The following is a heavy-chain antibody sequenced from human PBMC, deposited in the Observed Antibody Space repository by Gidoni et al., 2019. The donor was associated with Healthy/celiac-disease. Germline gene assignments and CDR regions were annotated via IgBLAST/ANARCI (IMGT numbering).Heavy chain of an antibody. CDR3: ARAGEYYDFWSGYSARFDY. Sequence: EVQLVESGGGLVQPGGSLRLSCSASGFTFSSYWMRWVRQAPGKGLEWVANIKQDGSEKYYVDSVKGRFTISRDNAKNSLYLQMNSLRAEDTAVYYCARAGEYYDFWSGYSARFDYWGQGTLVTVSS. J-gene: IGHJ4*02. V-gene: IGHV3-7*01. D-gene: IGHD3-3*01. CDR2: IKQDGSEK. CDR1: GFTFSSYW.